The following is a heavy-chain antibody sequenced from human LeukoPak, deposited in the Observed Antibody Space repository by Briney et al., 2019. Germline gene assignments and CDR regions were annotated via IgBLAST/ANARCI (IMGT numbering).Heavy chain of an antibody. V-gene: IGHV3-74*01. Sequence: GGSLRLSCAASGFTFRTYWMHWVRHAPGKGLMWVSRINTEGSSTSYADSVKGRFTISRDNAKNTLYLQMNSLRAEDTAMYYCARDFDRYYFDYWGQGTLVTVSS. CDR3: ARDFDRYYFDY. J-gene: IGHJ4*02. CDR1: GFTFRTYW. D-gene: IGHD3-9*01. CDR2: INTEGSST.